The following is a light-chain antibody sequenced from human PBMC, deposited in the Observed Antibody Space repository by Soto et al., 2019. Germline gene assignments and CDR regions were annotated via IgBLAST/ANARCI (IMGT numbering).Light chain of an antibody. CDR3: QRYKNKQCPT. CDR2: RTS. J-gene: IGKJ3*01. CDR1: QSISSN. V-gene: IGKV3-15*01. Sequence: EIVITQSPATLSVSPGERATLSCRASQSISSNLAWYQQKPGQAPRLLMFRTSSRATGFPARFSGSGSGTEFNLTISSLQSEDFGVYYYQRYKNKQCPTSGARTEVDIK.